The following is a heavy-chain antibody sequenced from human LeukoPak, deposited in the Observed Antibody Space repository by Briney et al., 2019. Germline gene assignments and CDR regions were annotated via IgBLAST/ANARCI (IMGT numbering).Heavy chain of an antibody. Sequence: PGGSLRLSCAPSGFTFSSYWMTGFRQAPGKGREGVANIKQDGSEEYYVDSVKGRFTISKDNAKNSLYLQMNSLRAEDTAVYYCARHIDWKFDYCGQGTVVTVSA. D-gene: IGHD1-1*01. CDR1: GFTFSSYW. V-gene: IGHV3-7*01. CDR3: ARHIDWKFDY. CDR2: IKQDGSEE. J-gene: IGHJ4*02.